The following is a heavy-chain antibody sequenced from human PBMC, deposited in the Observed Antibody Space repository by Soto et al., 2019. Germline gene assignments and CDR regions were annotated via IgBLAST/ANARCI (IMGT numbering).Heavy chain of an antibody. CDR1: GYTLTELS. CDR2: FDPEDGET. J-gene: IGHJ4*02. CDR3: ARVGYDWNSDY. Sequence: QVQLVQSGAEVKKPGASVKVSCKVSGYTLTELSMHWVRQAPGKGLEWMGGFDPEDGETIYAQKFQGRVTITADESTSTAYMELSSLRSEDTAVYYCARVGYDWNSDYWGQGTLVTVSS. V-gene: IGHV1-24*01. D-gene: IGHD1-1*01.